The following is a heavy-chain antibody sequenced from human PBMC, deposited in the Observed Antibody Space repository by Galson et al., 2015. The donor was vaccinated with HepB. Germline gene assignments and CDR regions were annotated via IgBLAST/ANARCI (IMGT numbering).Heavy chain of an antibody. D-gene: IGHD6-19*01. CDR2: IRSKAYGGTT. CDR1: GFTFGDCA. CDR3: TSTDRYSSGWYRRPFDY. V-gene: IGHV3-49*03. Sequence: SLRLSCAASGFTFGDCAMSWFPQAPGKGLEWVGFIRSKAYGGTTEYATSVKGRFTISRDDSKSIAYLQMNSLKTEDTAVYYCTSTDRYSSGWYRRPFDYWGQGTLVTVSS. J-gene: IGHJ4*02.